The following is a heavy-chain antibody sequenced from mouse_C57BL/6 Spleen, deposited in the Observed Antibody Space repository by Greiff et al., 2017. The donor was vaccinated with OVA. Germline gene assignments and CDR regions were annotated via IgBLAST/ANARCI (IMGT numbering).Heavy chain of an antibody. CDR2: ISNGGGST. Sequence: EVQLVEPGGGVVQPGGSLKLSCAASGFTFSDYYMYWVRQTPEKRLEWVAYISNGGGSTYYPDTVKGRFTISRDNAKNTLYLQMSRLTSEDTAVYDYARGDYWNYNAMDYWGQGTSVTVSS. J-gene: IGHJ4*01. V-gene: IGHV5-12*01. CDR3: ARGDYWNYNAMDY. CDR1: GFTFSDYY. D-gene: IGHD1-1*02.